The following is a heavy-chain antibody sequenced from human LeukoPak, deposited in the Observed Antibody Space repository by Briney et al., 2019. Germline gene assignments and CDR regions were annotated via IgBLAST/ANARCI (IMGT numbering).Heavy chain of an antibody. J-gene: IGHJ6*02. V-gene: IGHV4-59*01. CDR1: GGSISSYY. Sequence: PSETLSLTCTVSGGSISSYYWSWIRQPPGKGLEWIGYIYYSGSTNYNPSLKSRVTISVDTSKNQFSLKLSSVTAADTAVYYCARVPHTAMGPYYYYYGMDVWGQGTTVTVSS. D-gene: IGHD5-18*01. CDR2: IYYSGST. CDR3: ARVPHTAMGPYYYYYGMDV.